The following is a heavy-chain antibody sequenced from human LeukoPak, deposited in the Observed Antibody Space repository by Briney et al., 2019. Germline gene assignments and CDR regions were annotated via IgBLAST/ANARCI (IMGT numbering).Heavy chain of an antibody. J-gene: IGHJ3*02. D-gene: IGHD3-16*01. CDR1: GYTFTNYG. CDR2: ISAYSGDT. Sequence: GASVKVSCKASGYTFTNYGISWVRQAPGQGLEWMGWISAYSGDTNYAQKFQGRVTMTRDTSTSTAYMGLRSLRSDDTAVYYCARDPGSYGDAFDIWGQGTMVTVSA. V-gene: IGHV1-18*01. CDR3: ARDPGSYGDAFDI.